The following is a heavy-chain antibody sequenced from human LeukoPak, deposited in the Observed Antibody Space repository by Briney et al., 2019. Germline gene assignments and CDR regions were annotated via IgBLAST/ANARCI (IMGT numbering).Heavy chain of an antibody. CDR1: GGSISNYY. CDR3: ARVDSSGYLGHAFDI. CDR2: IYYSGST. D-gene: IGHD3-22*01. J-gene: IGHJ3*02. V-gene: IGHV4-59*01. Sequence: SETLSLTCTVSGGSISNYYWSWIRQPPGKGLEWIGYIYYSGSTNYNPSLKSRVTISVDTSKNQFSLKLSSVTAADTAVYYCARVDSSGYLGHAFDIWGQGTMVTVSS.